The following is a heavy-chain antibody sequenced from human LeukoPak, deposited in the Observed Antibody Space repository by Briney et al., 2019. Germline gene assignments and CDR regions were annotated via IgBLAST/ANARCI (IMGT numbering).Heavy chain of an antibody. Sequence: GGSLRLSCAASGFSFSTYAMSWVRQAPGKGLEWVTGVNGNGGSTSYADSVKGRFTIFRDNSKNTVYLQMNSLRVEDTAVYYCAKSLYGGCDYWGQGTVVTVSS. CDR1: GFSFSTYA. V-gene: IGHV3-23*01. J-gene: IGHJ4*02. CDR2: VNGNGGST. D-gene: IGHD3-16*02. CDR3: AKSLYGGCDY.